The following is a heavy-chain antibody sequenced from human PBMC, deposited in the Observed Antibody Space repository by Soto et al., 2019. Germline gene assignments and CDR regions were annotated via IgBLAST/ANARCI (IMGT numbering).Heavy chain of an antibody. CDR2: IVVGSGNT. D-gene: IGHD3-3*01. CDR3: AAGARFARGSGYRINYYYYYGMDV. Sequence: ASVKVSCKASGFTFTSSAVQWVRQARGQRLEWIGWIVVGSGNTNYAQKFQERVTITRDMSTSTAYMELSSLRSEDTAVYYCAAGARFARGSGYRINYYYYYGMDVWGQGTTVTVSS. J-gene: IGHJ6*02. CDR1: GFTFTSSA. V-gene: IGHV1-58*01.